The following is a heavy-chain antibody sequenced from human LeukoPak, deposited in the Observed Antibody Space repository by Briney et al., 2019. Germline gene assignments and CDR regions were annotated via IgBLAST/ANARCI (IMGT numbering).Heavy chain of an antibody. CDR3: AKTKGYSYGYYFGY. CDR1: GFTFSSYA. D-gene: IGHD5-18*01. Sequence: GGSLRLSCAASGFTFSSYAMHWVRQSLGKGLEWVAVMSYDGFNKYYADSVKGRFTISRDNSKNTLYLQMNSLRAEDTAVYYCAKTKGYSYGYYFGYWGQGTLVTVSS. J-gene: IGHJ4*02. CDR2: MSYDGFNK. V-gene: IGHV3-30*18.